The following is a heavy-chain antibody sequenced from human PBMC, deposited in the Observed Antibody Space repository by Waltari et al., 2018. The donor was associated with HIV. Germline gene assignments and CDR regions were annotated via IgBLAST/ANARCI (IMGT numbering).Heavy chain of an antibody. CDR2: ICPMDSTT. Sequence: EVQLEQSGAEMKKPGESLRISCKGSGYNFSRYWISWVRQIPGKGLEWMGIICPMDSTTRYSPSFRGQVTISADKSINTTYLQWTTLKASDSAIYYCATGPDHYCDFWGQGTQVTVSS. CDR1: GYNFSRYW. CDR3: ATGPDHYCDF. V-gene: IGHV5-51*01. D-gene: IGHD4-4*01. J-gene: IGHJ4*02.